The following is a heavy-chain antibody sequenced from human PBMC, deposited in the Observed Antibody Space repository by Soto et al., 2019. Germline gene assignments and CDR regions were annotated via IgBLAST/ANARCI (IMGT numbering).Heavy chain of an antibody. V-gene: IGHV3-23*01. CDR1: GFTFSSYA. D-gene: IGHD2-2*02. CDR2: LSGSGGST. J-gene: IGHJ4*02. Sequence: LRLSCAASGFTFSSYAMSWVRQAPGKGLEWVSALSGSGGSTYYADSVKGRFTISRDNSKNTLYLQMNSLRAEDTAVYYCAKDYPHIVVVPAAIPGFDYWGQGTLVTVSS. CDR3: AKDYPHIVVVPAAIPGFDY.